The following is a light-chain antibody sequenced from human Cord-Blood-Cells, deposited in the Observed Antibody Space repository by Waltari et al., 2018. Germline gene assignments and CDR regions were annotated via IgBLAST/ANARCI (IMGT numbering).Light chain of an antibody. CDR3: QSYDSSPSGWV. V-gene: IGLV1-40*01. J-gene: IGLJ3*02. Sequence: QSVLTQPPSVSGAPGQRVTISCTGSSSNIGAGYDVPRYQQLPGTAPKLLIYGNSNRPSGVPDRFSGSKSGTSASLAITGLQAEDEADYYCQSYDSSPSGWVFGGGTKPTVL. CDR1: SSNIGAGYD. CDR2: GNS.